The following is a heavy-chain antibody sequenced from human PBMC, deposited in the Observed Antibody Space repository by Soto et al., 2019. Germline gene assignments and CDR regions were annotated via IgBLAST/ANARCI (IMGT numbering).Heavy chain of an antibody. CDR1: GFTFNTYP. V-gene: IGHV3-23*01. CDR2: ISSTSGRTS. CDR3: AKGVVSFHYGMEV. Sequence: GGSLRLYCATSGFTFNTYPMTSVRQAPGKGLEWVSSISSTSGRTSSYADSVKGRFAISRDFSDNTVYLQMNNLRVGDTAVYFCAKGVVSFHYGMEVWGQGTTVTVSS. D-gene: IGHD2-21*01. J-gene: IGHJ6*02.